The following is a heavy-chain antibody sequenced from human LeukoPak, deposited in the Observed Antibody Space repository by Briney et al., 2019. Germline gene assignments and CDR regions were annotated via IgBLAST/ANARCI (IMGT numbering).Heavy chain of an antibody. D-gene: IGHD6-19*01. CDR3: TRERVAVAAYYFDY. V-gene: IGHV3-49*04. CDR2: IRSKPYGGTT. J-gene: IGHJ4*02. Sequence: GGSLRLSCTAAGFTYVDYALSWVRQAPGKGLEGVGFIRSKPYGGTTEYAASVRGRFTISRDDSKSIAYLQMNSLKTEDTAVYYYTRERVAVAAYYFDYWGQGTLVTVSS. CDR1: GFTYVDYA.